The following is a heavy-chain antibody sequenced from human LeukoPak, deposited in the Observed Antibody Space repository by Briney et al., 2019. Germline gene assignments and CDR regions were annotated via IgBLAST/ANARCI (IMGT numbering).Heavy chain of an antibody. V-gene: IGHV5-51*01. CDR3: ARTHSSYTYYYYYGMDV. CDR2: IYPGDSDT. Sequence: GESLQISCQGSGSSFTSYWIGWVRQLPGKGLEWMGIIYPGDSDTRYSPSFQGQVTISADKSISTAYLQWSSLKASDTAMYYCARTHSSYTYYYYYGMDVWGQGTTVTVSS. D-gene: IGHD6-6*01. CDR1: GSSFTSYW. J-gene: IGHJ6*02.